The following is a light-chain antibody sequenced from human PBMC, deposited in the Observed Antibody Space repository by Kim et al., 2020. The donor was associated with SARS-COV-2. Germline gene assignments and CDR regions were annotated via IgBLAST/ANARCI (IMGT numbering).Light chain of an antibody. J-gene: IGKJ1*01. V-gene: IGKV3-15*01. CDR1: QSVSSH. CDR2: GAS. CDR3: QVYNKWTHTWT. Sequence: EIVLTQSPATLSMSPGVRATLSCRASQSVSSHLAWYQQKPGQPSRLLIYGASTRATGIPVRFSGSGSGTEFTLTISSLQSEDFAVYYCQVYNKWTHTWTFGQGTKVDIK.